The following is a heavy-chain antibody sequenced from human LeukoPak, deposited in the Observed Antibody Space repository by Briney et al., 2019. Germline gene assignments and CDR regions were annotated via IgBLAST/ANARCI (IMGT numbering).Heavy chain of an antibody. CDR3: AKDLVRWLQTGLSDY. V-gene: IGHV3-23*01. CDR1: GFTFSSHA. CDR2: ISGSGGST. J-gene: IGHJ4*02. Sequence: GGSLRLSCAASGFTFSSHAMSWVRQALGKGLEWVSAISGSGGSTYYADSVKGRFTISRDNSKNTLYLQMNSLRAEDTAVYYCAKDLVRWLQTGLSDYWGQGTLVTVSS. D-gene: IGHD5-24*01.